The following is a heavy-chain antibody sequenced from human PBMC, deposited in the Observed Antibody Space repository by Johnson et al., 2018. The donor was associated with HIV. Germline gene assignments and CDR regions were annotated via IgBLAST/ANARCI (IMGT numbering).Heavy chain of an antibody. CDR2: ISYDGSNK. CDR3: ARDKGGCYRAFDI. D-gene: IGHD2-8*01. V-gene: IGHV3-30-3*01. CDR1: GFTFSSYA. J-gene: IGHJ3*02. Sequence: QVQLVESGGGVVQPGRSLRLSCAASGFTFSSYAMHCVRQAPGKGLEWVAVISYDGSNKYYADSVKGRFTISRDNSKNTLYLQMNSLRAEDTAVYYCARDKGGCYRAFDIWGQGTMVTVSS.